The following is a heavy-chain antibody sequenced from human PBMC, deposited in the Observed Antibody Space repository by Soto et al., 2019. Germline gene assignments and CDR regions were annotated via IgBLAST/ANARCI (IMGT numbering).Heavy chain of an antibody. CDR3: AREGASTVRYYFDY. V-gene: IGHV1-69*01. CDR2: IIPIFGTA. Sequence: VRQAPGQGLEWMGGIIPIFGTANYAQKFQGRVTITADESTSTAYMELGSLRSEDTAVYYCAREGASTVRYYFDYWGQGTLVTVSS. D-gene: IGHD4-17*01. J-gene: IGHJ4*02.